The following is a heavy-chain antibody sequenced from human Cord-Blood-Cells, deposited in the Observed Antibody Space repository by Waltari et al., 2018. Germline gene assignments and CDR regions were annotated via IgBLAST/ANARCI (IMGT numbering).Heavy chain of an antibody. CDR3: TTRIVGATTRDY. V-gene: IGHV3-15*01. J-gene: IGHJ4*02. CDR1: GFTFSNAW. CDR2: IKSKTDGGTT. D-gene: IGHD1-26*01. Sequence: EVQLVESGGGLVKPGGSLRLSCAASGFTFSNAWMSWVRKAPGKGLEWVGRIKSKTDGGTTDYAAPVKGRFTISRDDSKNTLYLQMNSLKTEDTAVYYCTTRIVGATTRDYWGQGTLVTVSS.